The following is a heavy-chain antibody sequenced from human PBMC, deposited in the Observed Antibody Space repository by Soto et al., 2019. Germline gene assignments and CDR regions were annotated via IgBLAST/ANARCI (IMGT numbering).Heavy chain of an antibody. D-gene: IGHD1-20*01. Sequence: GGSLRLSCAASGFAFSIYGMHLVRQAPGKGLEWVAVISYDGSNKYYADSVKGRFTISRDNSKNTLYLQMNSLRAEDTAVYYCAKNSRYNWNVGTFDYWGQGILVTVSS. CDR3: AKNSRYNWNVGTFDY. CDR1: GFAFSIYG. J-gene: IGHJ4*02. V-gene: IGHV3-30*18. CDR2: ISYDGSNK.